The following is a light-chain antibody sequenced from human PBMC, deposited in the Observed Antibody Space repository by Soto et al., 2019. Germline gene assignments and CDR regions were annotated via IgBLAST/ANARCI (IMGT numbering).Light chain of an antibody. J-gene: IGLJ1*01. CDR1: SSKIGDNY. V-gene: IGLV1-47*01. CDR3: AAWDDSLSGYV. Sequence: SVLTQPASASGTPGQMVTISCSGSSSKIGDNYVYWHQQLPGTAPKLLIYRNNQRPSGVPDRFSGSKSGTSASLAISGLRSEDEADYYCAAWDDSLSGYVFGPGTNVTVL. CDR2: RNN.